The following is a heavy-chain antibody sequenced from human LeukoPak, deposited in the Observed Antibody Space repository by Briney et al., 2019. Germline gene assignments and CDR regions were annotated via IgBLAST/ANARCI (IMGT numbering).Heavy chain of an antibody. CDR3: ARDLSRTDETYYYDSSGYFNYYYMDV. D-gene: IGHD3-22*01. V-gene: IGHV3-21*04. CDR2: ITTSSSYI. J-gene: IGHJ6*03. Sequence: PGGSLRLSCAASGFTFSRYSLNWVRQAPGKGLEWVSSITTSSSYIYYADSVKGRFTISRDNARNSLYLHMNSLRAEDTAVYYCARDLSRTDETYYYDSSGYFNYYYMDVWGKGTTVTISS. CDR1: GFTFSRYS.